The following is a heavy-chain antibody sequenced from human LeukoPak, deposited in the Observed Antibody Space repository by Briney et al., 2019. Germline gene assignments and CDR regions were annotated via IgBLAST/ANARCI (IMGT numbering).Heavy chain of an antibody. Sequence: SGTLSLTCAVSGGSISSSNWWTWVRQPPGKGLEWIGEIYRSGGTNYNPSLKSRVTISVDKSKNQFSLKLTSVTAADTAVYYCARDRRPNCSGGSCYSPYYYYGTDVWGQGTTVTVSS. CDR3: ARDRRPNCSGGSCYSPYYYYGTDV. CDR1: GGSISSSNW. J-gene: IGHJ6*02. CDR2: IYRSGGT. D-gene: IGHD2-15*01. V-gene: IGHV4-4*02.